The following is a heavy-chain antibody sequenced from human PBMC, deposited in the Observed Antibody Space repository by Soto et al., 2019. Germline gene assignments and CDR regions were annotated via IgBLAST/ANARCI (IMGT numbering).Heavy chain of an antibody. CDR1: GFTFSAYS. CDR2: ISGSGDRS. J-gene: IGHJ4*02. Sequence: QPGGSLRLSCAASGFTFSAYSMSWVRQAPGKGLEWVSAISGSGDRSYYPDSVRGRFTISRDNSKNTLYLQMNSLRAEDTAIYFCAKEKYSNGFFDYWGQGTLVTVSS. V-gene: IGHV3-23*01. CDR3: AKEKYSNGFFDY. D-gene: IGHD5-18*01.